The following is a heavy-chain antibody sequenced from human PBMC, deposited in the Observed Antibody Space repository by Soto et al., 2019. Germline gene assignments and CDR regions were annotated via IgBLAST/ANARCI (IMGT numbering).Heavy chain of an antibody. V-gene: IGHV4-34*01. D-gene: IGHD6-19*01. CDR2: INHSGST. Sequence: SETLSLTCAVYGGSFSGYYWSWIRQPPGKGLEWIGEINHSGSTNYNPSLKSRVTISVDTSKNQFSLKLSSVTAADTAVYYCARCLDIAVAGKIMYYFDYWGQGTLVTVSS. CDR1: GGSFSGYY. J-gene: IGHJ4*02. CDR3: ARCLDIAVAGKIMYYFDY.